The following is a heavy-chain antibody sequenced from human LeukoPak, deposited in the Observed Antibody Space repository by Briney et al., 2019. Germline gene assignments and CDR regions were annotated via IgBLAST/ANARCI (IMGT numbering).Heavy chain of an antibody. CDR1: GFTFSSYA. CDR2: ISGSGGST. J-gene: IGHJ4*02. Sequence: GGSLRLSCAASGFTFSSYAVSWVRQAPGKGLEWVSAISGSGGSTYYADSVKGRFTISRDNSKNTLSLHMNSLSAEDTAVYYCAKFGGEYYYDSSGYTDYWGQGPLVTVSS. CDR3: AKFGGEYYYDSSGYTDY. V-gene: IGHV3-23*01. D-gene: IGHD3-22*01.